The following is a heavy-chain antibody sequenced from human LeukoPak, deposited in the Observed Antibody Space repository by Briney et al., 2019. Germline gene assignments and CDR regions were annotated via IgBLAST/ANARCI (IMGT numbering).Heavy chain of an antibody. J-gene: IGHJ5*02. D-gene: IGHD4-23*01. CDR1: GGSIKNYY. CDR3: ARHRSDTGGKKGVNWFDP. Sequence: SETLSLTCSVSGGSIKNYYWSWIRQPPGKGREGLGNIYFGGTTDYNSSLKSRLTISVDTFKNQLSLNLQSVTAADTATYYCARHRSDTGGKKGVNWFDPWGQGTLVTVSS. V-gene: IGHV4-59*01. CDR2: IYFGGTT.